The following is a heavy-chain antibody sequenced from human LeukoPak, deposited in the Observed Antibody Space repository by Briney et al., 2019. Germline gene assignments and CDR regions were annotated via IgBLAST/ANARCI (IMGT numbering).Heavy chain of an antibody. V-gene: IGHV3-21*01. D-gene: IGHD6-19*01. CDR2: ISSSSSYI. Sequence: GGSLRLSCAASGFTFSSYSMNWVRQAPGKGLEWVSSISSSSSYIYYADSVKGRFTISRDNAKNSLYLQMNGLRAEDTAVYYCARLEEQWLTNDAFDIWGQGTMVTVSS. CDR3: ARLEEQWLTNDAFDI. CDR1: GFTFSSYS. J-gene: IGHJ3*02.